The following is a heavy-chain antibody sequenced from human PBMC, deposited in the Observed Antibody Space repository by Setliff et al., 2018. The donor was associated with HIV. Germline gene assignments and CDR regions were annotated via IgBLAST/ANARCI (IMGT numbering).Heavy chain of an antibody. CDR2: IDDSGSI. Sequence: LSLTCAVYTESLTRYDWAWIRQSPEKGLEWIGEIDDSGSIIYNPSLQSRVTMSVDTSKNQFFLKVRSLTAADTGLYYCARVKSIKTTLVRLWPRFDLWGQGTQVTVPQ. V-gene: IGHV4-34*01. CDR1: TESLTRYD. J-gene: IGHJ5*02. CDR3: ARVKSIKTTLVRLWPRFDL. D-gene: IGHD3-10*01.